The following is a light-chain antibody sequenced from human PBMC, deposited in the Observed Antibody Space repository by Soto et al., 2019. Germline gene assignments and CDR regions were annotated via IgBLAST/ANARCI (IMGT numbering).Light chain of an antibody. CDR1: QSISWY. CDR3: QQYDSYSSWT. V-gene: IGKV1-5*01. CDR2: DAS. Sequence: DIQMTQSPSTLSASVEDRVTITCRASQSISWYLAWYQQKPGKAPKLLIYDASRLKSGVPSRFSGSGSGTEFTLTIRSLQPDDFATYYCQQYDSYSSWTFGQGTKVEVK. J-gene: IGKJ1*01.